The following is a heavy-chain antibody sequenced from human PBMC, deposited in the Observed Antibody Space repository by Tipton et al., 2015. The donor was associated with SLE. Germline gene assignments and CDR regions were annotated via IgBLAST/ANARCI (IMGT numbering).Heavy chain of an antibody. Sequence: TLSLTCTVSGGSISTGSYYWSWIRQPAWKGLEWVGHVSTTGSINDNPSLKSRVTISVDTSKNQFSLNLRSVTAADTAVYYCARASGTYTNIDALDIWGQGTMVTVSS. J-gene: IGHJ3*02. CDR3: ARASGTYTNIDALDI. V-gene: IGHV4-61*09. CDR2: VSTTGSI. CDR1: GGSISTGSYY. D-gene: IGHD3-16*01.